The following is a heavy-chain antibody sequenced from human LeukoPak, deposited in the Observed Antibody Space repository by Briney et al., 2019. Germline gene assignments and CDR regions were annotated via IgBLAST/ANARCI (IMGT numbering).Heavy chain of an antibody. CDR2: IYYSGST. D-gene: IGHD3-22*01. V-gene: IGHV4-39*07. Sequence: SETLSLTCTVSGGSISSSSYYWGWIRQPPGKGLEWIGSIYYSGSTYYNPSLKSRVTISVDTSKNQFSLKLSSVTAADTAVYYCARDSYYYDSSGYYYYWGQGTLVTVSS. J-gene: IGHJ4*02. CDR1: GGSISSSSYY. CDR3: ARDSYYYDSSGYYYY.